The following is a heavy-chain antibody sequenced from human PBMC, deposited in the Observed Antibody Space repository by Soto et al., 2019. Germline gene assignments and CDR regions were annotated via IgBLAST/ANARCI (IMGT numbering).Heavy chain of an antibody. J-gene: IGHJ5*02. D-gene: IGHD2-2*01. V-gene: IGHV4-31*03. CDR3: VRGGYCSSSNCYNWLDP. CDR1: GASISAGDSF. CDR2: IYYTGTT. Sequence: ASETLSLTCSVSGASISAGDSFWSWIRQAPGKGLEWIGYIYYTGTTYYNPSLSSRFSMSVDTSTNQFSLTLSSVTAADTAVYYCVRGGYCSSSNCYNWLDPWGQGLLVTSPQ.